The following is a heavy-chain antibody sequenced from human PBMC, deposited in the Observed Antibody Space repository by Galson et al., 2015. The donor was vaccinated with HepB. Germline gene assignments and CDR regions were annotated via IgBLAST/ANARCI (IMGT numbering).Heavy chain of an antibody. J-gene: IGHJ5*02. CDR3: ARGLVVPAAIQKTPGSNWFVP. CDR1: GYTFTGYY. V-gene: IGHV1-2*04. Sequence: SVKVSCKASGYTFTGYYMHWVRQAPGQGLEWMGWINPNSGGTNYAQKFQGWVTMTRDTSISTAYMELSRLRSDDTAVYYCARGLVVPAAIQKTPGSNWFVPWGQGTLVTVSS. D-gene: IGHD2-2*02. CDR2: INPNSGGT.